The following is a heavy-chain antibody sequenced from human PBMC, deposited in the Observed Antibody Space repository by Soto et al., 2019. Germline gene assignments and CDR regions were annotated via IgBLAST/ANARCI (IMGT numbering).Heavy chain of an antibody. CDR1: GFTFSSYG. CDR2: IWYDGSNK. J-gene: IGHJ6*02. V-gene: IGHV3-33*01. D-gene: IGHD2-2*01. Sequence: QVQLVESGGGVVQPGRSLRLSCAASGFTFSSYGMHWVRQAPGKGLEWVAVIWYDGSNKYYADSVKGRFTISRDNFKNTLYLQMNSLRAEDTAVYYCARDSGVLVPAVMEGIDYYYYGMDVWGQGTTVTVSS. CDR3: ARDSGVLVPAVMEGIDYYYYGMDV.